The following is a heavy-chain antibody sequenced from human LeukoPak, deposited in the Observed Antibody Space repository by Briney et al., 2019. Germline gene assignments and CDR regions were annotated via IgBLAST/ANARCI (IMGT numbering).Heavy chain of an antibody. CDR2: IYSDGTT. D-gene: IGHD3-10*01. V-gene: IGHV4-4*09. CDR1: GASTTSYY. CDR3: ARTLYGIDAFDI. Sequence: SETLSLTCSVSGASTTSYYWNWIRQAPGKGLEWIGYIYSDGTTSYSPSLRSRVTISVDTSKNQFSLKLSSVTAADTAVYYCARTLYGIDAFDIWGQGTMVTVSS. J-gene: IGHJ3*02.